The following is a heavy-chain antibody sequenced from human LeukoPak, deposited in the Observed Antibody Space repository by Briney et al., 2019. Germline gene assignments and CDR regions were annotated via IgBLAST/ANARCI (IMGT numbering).Heavy chain of an antibody. CDR2: ISDSGDST. CDR1: GFTFSSYA. V-gene: IGHV3-23*01. D-gene: IGHD5-24*01. J-gene: IGHJ4*02. CDR3: AKKMTITGWLYHFDY. Sequence: GGSLRLSCAVSGFTFSSYAMSWVRQARGRGLEWVSAISDSGDSTYYADSVKGRFTVSRDNSKNTLYLQMNSLRAEDTAVYYCAKKMTITGWLYHFDYWGQGTLVTVSS.